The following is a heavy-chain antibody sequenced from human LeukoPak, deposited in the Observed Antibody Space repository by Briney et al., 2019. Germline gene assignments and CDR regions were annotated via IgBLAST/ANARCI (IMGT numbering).Heavy chain of an antibody. CDR1: GGSISSYY. D-gene: IGHD2-15*01. CDR3: ACTGCHGAFDI. J-gene: IGHJ3*02. CDR2: IYYSGST. Sequence: SETLSLTCTVSGGSISSYYWSWIRQPPGKGLEWIGYIYYSGSTNYNPSLKSRVTISVDTSKNQFSLKLSSVTAADTAVYYCACTGCHGAFDIWGQGTMVTVSS. V-gene: IGHV4-59*01.